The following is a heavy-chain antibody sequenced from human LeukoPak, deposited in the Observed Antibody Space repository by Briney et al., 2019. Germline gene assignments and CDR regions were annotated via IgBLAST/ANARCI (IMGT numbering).Heavy chain of an antibody. CDR1: GGSFSGYY. Sequence: SETLSLTCAVYGGSFSGYYWSWIRQPPGKGLEWIGEINHSGSTNYNPSLKSRVTISVDTSKNQFSLKLSSVTAADTAAYYCARSCDRPMVRGAMGYYYGMDVWGQGTTVTVSS. CDR3: ARSCDRPMVRGAMGYYYGMDV. V-gene: IGHV4-34*01. J-gene: IGHJ6*02. D-gene: IGHD3-10*01. CDR2: INHSGST.